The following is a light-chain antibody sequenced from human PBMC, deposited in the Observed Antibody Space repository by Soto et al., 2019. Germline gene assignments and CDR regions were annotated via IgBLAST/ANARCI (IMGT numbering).Light chain of an antibody. J-gene: IGLJ1*01. CDR3: SSYTITNILSYV. V-gene: IGLV2-14*01. CDR1: VGGYNY. Sequence: VGGYNYVSWYQQHPGKAPKLLIYEVSNRPSGVSHRFSGSKSGNTASLTISGLQAEDEADYYCSSYTITNILSYVFGTGTKVTVL. CDR2: EVS.